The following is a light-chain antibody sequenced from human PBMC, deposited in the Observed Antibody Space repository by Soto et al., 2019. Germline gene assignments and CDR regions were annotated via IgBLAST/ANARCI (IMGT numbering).Light chain of an antibody. CDR3: CSFAGL. Sequence: HSVLTQPRSVSGSPGQSVAISCAGTSSDVGRYNYVSWYQQYPGKAPKLIIYDVTKRPSGVPDRFSGSKSGNTASLTISGLQAEDEADYYCCSFAGLFGGGTKLTVL. CDR1: SSDVGRYNY. J-gene: IGLJ2*01. CDR2: DVT. V-gene: IGLV2-11*01.